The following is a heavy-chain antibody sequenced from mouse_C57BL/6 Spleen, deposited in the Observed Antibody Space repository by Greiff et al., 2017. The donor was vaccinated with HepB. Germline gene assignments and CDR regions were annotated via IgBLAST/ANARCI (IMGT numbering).Heavy chain of an antibody. CDR1: GYTFTSYW. J-gene: IGHJ2*01. CDR3: ARRYSTYPYYFDY. CDR2: IDPSDSYT. D-gene: IGHD2-5*01. Sequence: QVQLQQPGAELVKPGASVKLSCKASGYTFTSYWMQWVKQRPGQGLEWIGEIDPSDSYTNYNQKFKGKATLTVDTSSSTAYMQLSSLTSEDSAVYYCARRYSTYPYYFDYWGQGTTLTVSS. V-gene: IGHV1-50*01.